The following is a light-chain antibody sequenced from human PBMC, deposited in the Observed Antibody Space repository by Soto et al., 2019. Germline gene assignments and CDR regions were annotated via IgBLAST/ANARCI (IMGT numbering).Light chain of an antibody. CDR1: SSDVGSYNL. CDR2: EGS. Sequence: QSALTQPASVSGSPGQSITISCTGTSSDVGSYNLVSWYQQHPGKAPKLMIYEGSKRPSGVSNRFSGSKSGNTASLTISGLQAEDEAEYYCCSYAGSSTGVFGGGTKRTVL. V-gene: IGLV2-23*01. J-gene: IGLJ3*02. CDR3: CSYAGSSTGV.